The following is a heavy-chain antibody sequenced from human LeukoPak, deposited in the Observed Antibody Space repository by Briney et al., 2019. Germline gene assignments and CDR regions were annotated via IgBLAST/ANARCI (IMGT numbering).Heavy chain of an antibody. Sequence: GGSLRLSCAASGFSVSTTHMTWVRQAPGKGPECVSVIHRDGSTHYGDSVKGRFIVSRDNFKNTIYLQMSSLRAEDTAVYYCEGDLFRGDYYDSSGFPNHFDYWGQGTQVTVSS. V-gene: IGHV3-66*01. CDR3: EGDLFRGDYYDSSGFPNHFDY. J-gene: IGHJ4*02. CDR2: IHRDGST. CDR1: GFSVSTTH. D-gene: IGHD3-22*01.